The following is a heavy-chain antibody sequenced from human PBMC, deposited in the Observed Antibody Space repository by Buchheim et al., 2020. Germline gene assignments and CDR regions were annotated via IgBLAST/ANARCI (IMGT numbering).Heavy chain of an antibody. D-gene: IGHD5-24*01. Sequence: QVQLVESGGGVVQPGRSLRLSCAASGFTFRSYGMHWVRQAPGKGLEWVAVISYDGSDKYYADSVKGRFTISRDNSKNTRYLQMNSLRAEDTAVYYCAKARDGYKDYFDCWGQGTL. J-gene: IGHJ4*02. V-gene: IGHV3-30*18. CDR2: ISYDGSDK. CDR1: GFTFRSYG. CDR3: AKARDGYKDYFDC.